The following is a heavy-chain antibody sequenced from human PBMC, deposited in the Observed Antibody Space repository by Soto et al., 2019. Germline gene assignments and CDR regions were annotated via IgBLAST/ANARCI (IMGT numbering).Heavy chain of an antibody. CDR1: GGSISSGDYY. Sequence: SDTLSLTCTVSGGSISSGDYYWSWIRQPPGKGLEWIGYIYYSGSTYYNPSLKSRVTISVDTSKNQFSLKLSSVTAADTAVYYCARDPLWKDSIFSRSDYWGHVTLVTVSS. D-gene: IGHD3-3*02. CDR2: IYYSGST. J-gene: IGHJ4*01. V-gene: IGHV4-30-4*02. CDR3: ARDPLWKDSIFSRSDY.